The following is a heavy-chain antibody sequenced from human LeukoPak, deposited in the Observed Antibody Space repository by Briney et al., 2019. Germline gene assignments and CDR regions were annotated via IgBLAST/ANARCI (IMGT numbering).Heavy chain of an antibody. CDR1: GGSISSYC. CDR2: IYYSGST. V-gene: IGHV4-59*08. D-gene: IGHD1-26*01. CDR3: ARGQWEPDN. J-gene: IGHJ4*02. Sequence: PSETLSLTCTVSGGSISSYCWSWIRQPPGKGLEWIGYIYYSGSTNYNPSLKSRVTISVDTSKNQFSLKLSSVTAADTAVYYCARGQWEPDNWGQGTLVTVSS.